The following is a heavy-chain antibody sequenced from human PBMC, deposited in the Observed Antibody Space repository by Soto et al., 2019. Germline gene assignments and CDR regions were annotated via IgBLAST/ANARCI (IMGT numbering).Heavy chain of an antibody. CDR3: ARATWLDYAFDI. D-gene: IGHD6-19*01. V-gene: IGHV6-1*01. CDR1: GDSVSSNSAA. CDR2: TYYNSKWYN. J-gene: IGHJ3*02. Sequence: SQTLSLTCAISGDSVSSNSAAWNWIRQSPSGGLEWLGRTYYNSKWYNDYVGSVKSRITITPDTSKNQFSLHLNSLTPEDTAVYYCARATWLDYAFDIWGQGTMVTVS.